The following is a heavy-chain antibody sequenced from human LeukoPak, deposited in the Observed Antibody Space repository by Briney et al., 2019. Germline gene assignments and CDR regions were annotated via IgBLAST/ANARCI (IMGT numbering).Heavy chain of an antibody. Sequence: GGSLRLSCAASGFTFSDYYMSWIRQAPGKGLEWVSYISSSGSTIYYADSVKGRFTVSRDNAKNSLYLQMNSLRAEDTAVYYCARGRVTYYDILTGHYFDYWGQGTLVTVSS. CDR1: GFTFSDYY. D-gene: IGHD3-9*01. V-gene: IGHV3-11*01. J-gene: IGHJ4*02. CDR3: ARGRVTYYDILTGHYFDY. CDR2: ISSSGSTI.